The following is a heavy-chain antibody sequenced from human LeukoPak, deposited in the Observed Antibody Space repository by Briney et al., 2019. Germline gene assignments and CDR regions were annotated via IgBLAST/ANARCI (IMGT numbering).Heavy chain of an antibody. CDR1: GYSFASYD. V-gene: IGHV1-8*01. J-gene: IGHJ6*03. CDR3: AKPASPLLYYYYYMDV. CDR2: MNPNSGNT. Sequence: ASVKVSCKASGYSFASYDINWVRQATGQGLEWMGWMNPNSGNTGYAQKFQGRVTMTRNTSISTAYMELSSLRSEDTAVYYCAKPASPLLYYYYYMDVWGKGTTATISS.